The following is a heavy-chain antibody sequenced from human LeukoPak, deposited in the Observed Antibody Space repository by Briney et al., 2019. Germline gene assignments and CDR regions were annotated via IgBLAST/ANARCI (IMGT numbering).Heavy chain of an antibody. J-gene: IGHJ4*02. CDR2: IYSGESA. CDR3: ARDGGSGYCSSSNCYEGFDC. V-gene: IGHV3-66*01. D-gene: IGHD2-2*01. Sequence: GGSLRLSCAASGFSVSSNHMSWVRQAPGKGLEWVSTIYSGESAYYADSVKGRFTISRDNSKNALVLQMNSLTAADTAVYYCARDGGSGYCSSSNCYEGFDCWGQGTLVTVSS. CDR1: GFSVSSNH.